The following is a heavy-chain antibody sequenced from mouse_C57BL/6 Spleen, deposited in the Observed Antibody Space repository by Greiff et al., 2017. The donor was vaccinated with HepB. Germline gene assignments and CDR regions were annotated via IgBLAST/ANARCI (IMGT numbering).Heavy chain of an antibody. Sequence: QVQLKESGAELVRPGTSVKVSCKASGYAFTNYLIEWVKQRPGQGLEWIGVINPGSGGTNYNEKFKGKATLTADKSSSTAYMQLSSLTSEDSAVYFCARGDDYSDYWGQGTTLTVSS. J-gene: IGHJ2*01. CDR2: INPGSGGT. CDR1: GYAFTNYL. CDR3: ARGDDYSDY. V-gene: IGHV1-54*01. D-gene: IGHD2-4*01.